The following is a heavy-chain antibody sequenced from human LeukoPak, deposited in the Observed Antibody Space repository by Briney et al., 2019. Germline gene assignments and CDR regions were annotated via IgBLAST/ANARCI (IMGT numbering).Heavy chain of an antibody. CDR3: VKLGGWLASAATNYMDV. J-gene: IGHJ6*03. D-gene: IGHD5-24*01. Sequence: PGGSLRLSCAASGFTFSSYAMSWVRQAPGKGLEWVSAISSGGSTSYADSVKGRFTISRVNSKNTLYLQMNSLRAEDTAVYYCVKLGGWLASAATNYMDVWGKGTTVTVSS. CDR2: ISSGGST. V-gene: IGHV3-23*01. CDR1: GFTFSSYA.